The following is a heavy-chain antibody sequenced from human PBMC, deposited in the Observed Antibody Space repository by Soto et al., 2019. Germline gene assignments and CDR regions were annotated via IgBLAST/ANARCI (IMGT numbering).Heavy chain of an antibody. CDR2: INADSGET. D-gene: IGHD4-17*01. J-gene: IGHJ4*02. Sequence: QVQLVQSGAEVKESGASVKVSCKASGYTFTTNGVSWVRQGPGQGLEWMGWINADSGETRYAQKFQCRVTMTTDTSTSTAYMDLRSLTSDDTAVYYCARDLGYGDYGTDYWGQGTLVTVSS. CDR1: GYTFTTNG. CDR3: ARDLGYGDYGTDY. V-gene: IGHV1-18*04.